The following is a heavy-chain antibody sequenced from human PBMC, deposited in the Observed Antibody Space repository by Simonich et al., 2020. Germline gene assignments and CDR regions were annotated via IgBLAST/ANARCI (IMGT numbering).Heavy chain of an antibody. Sequence: GGGLVQPGGFLRLSCAASGFTFSSYAISWVRQGPGKGVEWVSAIGCRCGRTYYADSLKGRFTIPRDNSKKTLYLKINSLRAEDTAVYYCAKDRGERITMIVVVIDAVDVWGQGTMVTVSS. CDR3: AKDRGERITMIVVVIDAVDV. D-gene: IGHD3-22*01. CDR2: IGCRCGRT. CDR1: GFTFSSYA. V-gene: IGHV3-23*01. J-gene: IGHJ3*01.